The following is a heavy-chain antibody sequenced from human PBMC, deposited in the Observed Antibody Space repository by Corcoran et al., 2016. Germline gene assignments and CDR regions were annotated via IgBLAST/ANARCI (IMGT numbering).Heavy chain of an antibody. J-gene: IGHJ6*02. D-gene: IGHD2-2*01. V-gene: IGHV3-33*01. CDR2: IWYDGSNK. Sequence: QVQLVESGGGVVQPGRSLRLSCAASGFTFSSYGMHWVRQAPGKGLEWVAVIWYDGSNKYYADSVKGRFTISRDNSKNTLYLQMNSLRAEDTAVYDCARAMTSDCSSTSCYYYYYGMDVWGQGTTVTVSS. CDR1: GFTFSSYG. CDR3: ARAMTSDCSSTSCYYYYYGMDV.